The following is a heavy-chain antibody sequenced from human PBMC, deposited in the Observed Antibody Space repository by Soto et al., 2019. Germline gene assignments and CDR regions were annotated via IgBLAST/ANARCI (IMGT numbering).Heavy chain of an antibody. D-gene: IGHD3-22*01. CDR1: VFTFSSYS. Sequence: GSLRLSCAASVFTFSSYSMNWVRQAPGKGLEWVSYISSSSITIYYADSVKGRFTISRDNAKNSLYLQMNSLRDEDTAVYYCARGRLGIYDLHDYWGQGTLVTVSS. CDR2: ISSSSITI. V-gene: IGHV3-48*02. CDR3: ARGRLGIYDLHDY. J-gene: IGHJ4*02.